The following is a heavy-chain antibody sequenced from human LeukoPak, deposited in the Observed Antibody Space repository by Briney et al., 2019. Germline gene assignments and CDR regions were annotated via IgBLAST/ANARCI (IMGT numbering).Heavy chain of an antibody. D-gene: IGHD6-19*01. Sequence: PSETLSLTCAVYGGSFSGYYWSWIRQPPGKGLEWIGEINHSGSTNYNPSLKGRVTISVDTSKNQFSLKLSSVTAADTAVYYCASPPGIAVNWGQGTLVTVSS. CDR3: ASPPGIAVN. V-gene: IGHV4-34*01. CDR1: GGSFSGYY. J-gene: IGHJ4*02. CDR2: INHSGST.